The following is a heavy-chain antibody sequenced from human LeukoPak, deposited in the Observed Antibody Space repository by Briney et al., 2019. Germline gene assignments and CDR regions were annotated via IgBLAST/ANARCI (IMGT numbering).Heavy chain of an antibody. Sequence: ASVKVSCKASGYTFTRYYMHWVRQAPGQGLEWMGIIDPSVGSTTYAQRFQGRVTMTRDMSTSTVRMELNRLSSEDTAVYYCASFKSSGEYFDYWGQGTLVTVSS. D-gene: IGHD1-1*01. J-gene: IGHJ4*02. CDR2: IDPSVGST. CDR1: GYTFTRYY. CDR3: ASFKSSGEYFDY. V-gene: IGHV1-46*01.